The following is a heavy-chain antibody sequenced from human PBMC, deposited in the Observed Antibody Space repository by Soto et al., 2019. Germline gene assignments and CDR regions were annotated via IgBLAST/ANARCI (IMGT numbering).Heavy chain of an antibody. CDR2: IFSNDEK. CDR1: GFSLSNARMG. Sequence: SGPTLVNPTETLTLTCTVSGFSLSNARMGVSWIRQPPGKALEWLAHIFSNDEKSYSTSLKSRLTISKDTSKSQVVLTMTNMDPVDTATYYCARIVIRFPSPSLLDYWGQGTLVTVSS. CDR3: ARIVIRFPSPSLLDY. J-gene: IGHJ4*02. D-gene: IGHD3-3*01. V-gene: IGHV2-26*01.